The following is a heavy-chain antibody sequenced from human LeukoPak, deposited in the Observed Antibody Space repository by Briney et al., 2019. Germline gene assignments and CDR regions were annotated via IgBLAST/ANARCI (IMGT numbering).Heavy chain of an antibody. CDR1: GLTVSSNS. Sequence: GGSLRLSCAASGLTVSSNSMSWVRQAPGRGLEWVSFIYSGGSTYYADSVKGRFTISRDNSKNTLYLQMNSLRADDTAVYYCARRAGAYSHPYDYWGQGTLVTVSS. J-gene: IGHJ4*02. CDR3: ARRAGAYSHPYDY. D-gene: IGHD4/OR15-4a*01. V-gene: IGHV3-53*01. CDR2: IYSGGST.